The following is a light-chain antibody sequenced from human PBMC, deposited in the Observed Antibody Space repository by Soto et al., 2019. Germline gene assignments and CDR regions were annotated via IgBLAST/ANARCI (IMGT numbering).Light chain of an antibody. CDR3: QQSYSTPYT. V-gene: IGKV1-39*01. CDR1: QSISNY. CDR2: AAS. Sequence: DIQMTQSPSSLSASVGDRVTITCRASQSISNYLDWYQQKPGKAPNLLIYAASSLQSGVPSRFSASGSGTDFTLTISSLQPEDFAPYYCQQSYSTPYTFGQGTKLEIK. J-gene: IGKJ2*01.